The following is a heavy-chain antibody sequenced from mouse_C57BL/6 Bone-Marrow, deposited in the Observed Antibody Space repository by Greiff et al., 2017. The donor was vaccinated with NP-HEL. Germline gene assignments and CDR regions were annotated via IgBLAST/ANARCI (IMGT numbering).Heavy chain of an antibody. D-gene: IGHD1-1*01. Sequence: EVQLVESGGGLVKPGGSLKLSCAASGFTFSDYGMHWVRQAPEKGLEWVAYISSGSSTIYYADTVKGRFTISRDNDKNTLFLQMTSLRSEDTAMYYCARPSYYYGSRGFAYWGQGTLVTVSA. J-gene: IGHJ3*01. CDR1: GFTFSDYG. V-gene: IGHV5-17*01. CDR2: ISSGSSTI. CDR3: ARPSYYYGSRGFAY.